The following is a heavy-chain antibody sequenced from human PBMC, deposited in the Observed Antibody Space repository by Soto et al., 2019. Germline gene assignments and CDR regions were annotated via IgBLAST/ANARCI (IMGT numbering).Heavy chain of an antibody. D-gene: IGHD1-7*01. J-gene: IGHJ5*02. CDR2: ISYDGSNK. CDR3: ARAYQYNWNSAFWFDP. V-gene: IGHV3-30-3*01. CDR1: GFTFSSYA. Sequence: GGSLRLSCAASGFTFSSYAMHWVRQAPGKGLEWVAVISYDGSNKYYADSVKGRFTISRDNSKNTLYLQMNSLRAEDTAVYYCARAYQYNWNSAFWFDPWGQGTLVTVPS.